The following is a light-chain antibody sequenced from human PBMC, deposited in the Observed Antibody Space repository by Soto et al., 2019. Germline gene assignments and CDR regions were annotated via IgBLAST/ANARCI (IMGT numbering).Light chain of an antibody. CDR1: QSVSRN. Sequence: EIVMTQSPATLSVSPGERATLSCRASQSVSRNLAWYQQKPGQAPRLLIYGASTRATGIPARFSGSGSGTEFTLSISSLQSEDFAVYYCEQYNNWITFGQGTRLEI. CDR3: EQYNNWIT. CDR2: GAS. V-gene: IGKV3-15*01. J-gene: IGKJ5*01.